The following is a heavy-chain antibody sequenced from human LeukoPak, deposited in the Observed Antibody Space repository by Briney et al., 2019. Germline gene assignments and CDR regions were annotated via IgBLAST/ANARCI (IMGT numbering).Heavy chain of an antibody. CDR2: ISAYNGNT. CDR1: GYTFTSYG. CDR3: ARDGDFLSGRGPYYFDY. Sequence: ASVTVSCKAPGYTFTSYGVSWVRQAPGQGLEWMGWISAYNGNTNYAQTLQGRVTMTTDTTTSTAYMELRSLRSDNTAVYYCARDGDFLSGRGPYYFDYWGQGTLVTVSS. J-gene: IGHJ4*02. V-gene: IGHV1-18*01. D-gene: IGHD3-3*01.